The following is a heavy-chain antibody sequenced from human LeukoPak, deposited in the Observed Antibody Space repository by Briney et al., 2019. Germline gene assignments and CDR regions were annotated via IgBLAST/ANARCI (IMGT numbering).Heavy chain of an antibody. Sequence: GGSLRLSCAASGFTFSNAWMSWVRQAPGKGLEWVGRIKSKTDGGTTDYAAPVKGRFTISRDNAKNSLYLQMNSLRAEDTAVYYCARGGYYYDSSAYVSLDFWGQGTLVTVSS. J-gene: IGHJ4*02. CDR1: GFTFSNAW. CDR3: ARGGYYYDSSAYVSLDF. D-gene: IGHD3-22*01. V-gene: IGHV3-15*01. CDR2: IKSKTDGGTT.